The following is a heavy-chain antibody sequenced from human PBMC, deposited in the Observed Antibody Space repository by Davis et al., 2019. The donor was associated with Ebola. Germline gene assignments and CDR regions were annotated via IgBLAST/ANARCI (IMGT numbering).Heavy chain of an antibody. J-gene: IGHJ3*02. CDR3: ARVWVDIVVVPAADTLDAFDI. Sequence: ASVKVSCKASGYTFTSYDINWVRQATGQGLEWMGWMNPNSGNTGYAQKFQGRVTMTRNTSISTAYMELSRLRSDDTAVYYCARVWVDIVVVPAADTLDAFDIWGQGTMVTVSS. CDR2: MNPNSGNT. V-gene: IGHV1-8*01. D-gene: IGHD2-2*03. CDR1: GYTFTSYD.